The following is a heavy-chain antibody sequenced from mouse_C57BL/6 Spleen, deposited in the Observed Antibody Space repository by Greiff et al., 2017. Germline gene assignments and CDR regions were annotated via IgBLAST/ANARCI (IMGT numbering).Heavy chain of an antibody. J-gene: IGHJ3*01. D-gene: IGHD3-2*02. CDR2: ISSGSSTI. V-gene: IGHV5-17*01. CDR3: AKDSSGYSWFAY. Sequence: EVKLVESGGGLVKPGGSLKLSCAASGFTFSDYGMHWVRQAPEKGLEWVAYISSGSSTIYYADTVKGRFTISRDNAKNTLFLQRTSLRSEDTAMYYCAKDSSGYSWFAYWGQGTLVTVST. CDR1: GFTFSDYG.